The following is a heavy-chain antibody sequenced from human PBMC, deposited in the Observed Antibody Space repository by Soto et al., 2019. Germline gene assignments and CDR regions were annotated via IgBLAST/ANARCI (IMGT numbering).Heavy chain of an antibody. CDR3: AGSYHASGLSAFDI. D-gene: IGHD3-10*01. CDR1: GGSISSYY. Sequence: SETLSLTCTVSGGSISSYYWSWIRQPPGKGLEWIGYIYYSGSTNCNPSLKSRVTMSVDTSKNQFSLKLSSVTAADAAVYYCAGSYHASGLSAFDIWGQGTMVTVSS. V-gene: IGHV4-59*08. CDR2: IYYSGST. J-gene: IGHJ3*02.